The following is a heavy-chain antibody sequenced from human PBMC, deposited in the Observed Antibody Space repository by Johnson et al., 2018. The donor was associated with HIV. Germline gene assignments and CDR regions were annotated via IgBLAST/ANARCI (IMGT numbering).Heavy chain of an antibody. CDR3: ARGRALRALDAFDI. J-gene: IGHJ3*02. V-gene: IGHV3-20*04. D-gene: IGHD4-17*01. CDR2: INWNGDRT. CDR1: GFNFDDYG. Sequence: VQLVESGGGLVQPGGSLRLSCAPSGFNFDDYGMSWVRQAPGKGLEWVSGINWNGDRTGYADSVKGRFTISRDNSKNTLYLQMNSLRAEDTAVYYCARGRALRALDAFDIWGQGTMVTVSS.